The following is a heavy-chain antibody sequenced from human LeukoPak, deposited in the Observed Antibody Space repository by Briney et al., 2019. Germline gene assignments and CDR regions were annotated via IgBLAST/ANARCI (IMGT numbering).Heavy chain of an antibody. CDR2: ISYDGSNK. D-gene: IGHD2-15*01. CDR1: GFTFSSYA. V-gene: IGHV3-30*04. Sequence: GGSLRLSCAASGFTFSSYAMHWVRQAPGKGLEWVTIISYDGSNKYYADSVKGRFTISRDNSKNTLYLQMNSLRTEDTAVYYCARGDKQVVFNRNKGGFDPWGQGTLVTVSS. CDR3: ARGDKQVVFNRNKGGFDP. J-gene: IGHJ5*02.